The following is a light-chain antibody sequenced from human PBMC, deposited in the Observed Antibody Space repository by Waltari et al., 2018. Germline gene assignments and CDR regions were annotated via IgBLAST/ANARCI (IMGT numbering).Light chain of an antibody. V-gene: IGLV2-14*01. CDR3: SSYTSSTV. CDR2: DVS. J-gene: IGLJ3*02. Sequence: QSALTQPASVSGSPGQSIIISCTGTSSDVGGYNYVSWYQQHPGKAPKLMIYDVSKRLSGVSNRFSGSKSGNTASLTISGLQAEDEADYYCSSYTSSTVFGGGTKLTVL. CDR1: SSDVGGYNY.